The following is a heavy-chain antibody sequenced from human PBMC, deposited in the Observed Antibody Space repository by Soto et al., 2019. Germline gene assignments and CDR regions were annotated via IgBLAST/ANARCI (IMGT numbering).Heavy chain of an antibody. CDR2: ISGSGGTT. J-gene: IGHJ6*02. CDR3: AKDSWAIFGVPAGEYYAMDV. CDR1: GFTFENYA. Sequence: GSLRLSCVASGFTFENYAMSWVRQAPGKGLEWVSAISGSGGTTYYSDSVKGRFTISRDNSKNTVYLQMNDLRVEDAAEYFCAKDSWAIFGVPAGEYYAMDVWGQGTAVTVSS. V-gene: IGHV3-23*01. D-gene: IGHD3-3*01.